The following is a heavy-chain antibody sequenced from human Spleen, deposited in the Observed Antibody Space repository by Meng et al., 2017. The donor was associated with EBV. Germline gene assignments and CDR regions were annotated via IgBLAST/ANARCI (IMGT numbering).Heavy chain of an antibody. J-gene: IGHJ4*02. V-gene: IGHV4-34*12. CDR3: ATGWGKANY. Sequence: QVQRQQWGAGLVKPSETLSLTCAVYGESFSAYYWRWIRQPPGRGLEWIGDVIHSGNTSYSPSLKSRVTISVDTSKSQFSLKLRSMTAADTAVYYCATGWGKANYWGQGTLVTVSS. CDR2: VIHSGNT. D-gene: IGHD3-16*01. CDR1: GESFSAYY.